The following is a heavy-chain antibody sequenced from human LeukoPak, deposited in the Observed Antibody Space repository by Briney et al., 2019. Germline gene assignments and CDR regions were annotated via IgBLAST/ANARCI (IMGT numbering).Heavy chain of an antibody. CDR2: IKQDGSEK. D-gene: IGHD3-22*01. CDR3: ARDSVKYYYDSSGYYDY. Sequence: GGSLRLSCATSGFNFRSYWMSWVRQAPGKGLEWVANIKQDGSEKNYVHSVKGRFTISRDNSKNTLYLQMNSLRAEDTAVYYCARDSVKYYYDSSGYYDYWGQGTLVTVSS. CDR1: GFNFRSYW. V-gene: IGHV3-7*01. J-gene: IGHJ4*02.